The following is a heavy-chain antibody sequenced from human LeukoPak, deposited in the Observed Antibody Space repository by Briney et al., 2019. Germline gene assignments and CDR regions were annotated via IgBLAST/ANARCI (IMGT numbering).Heavy chain of an antibody. J-gene: IGHJ4*02. V-gene: IGHV3-48*03. D-gene: IGHD2-15*01. CDR2: ISSSGSTI. CDR3: ARDSGGSQYHAFDY. CDR1: GFTFSSYE. Sequence: PGGSLRLSCAASGFTFSSYEMNWVRQAPGKGLEWVSYISSSGSTIYYADSVKGRFTISRDNAKNSLYLQMNSLRAEDTAVYYCARDSGGSQYHAFDYWGQGTLVTVSS.